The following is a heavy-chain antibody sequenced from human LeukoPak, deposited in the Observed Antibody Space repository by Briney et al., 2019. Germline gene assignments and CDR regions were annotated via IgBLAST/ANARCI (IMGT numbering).Heavy chain of an antibody. D-gene: IGHD5-18*01. V-gene: IGHV4-34*01. Sequence: SETLSLTCAVYGGSFSGYYWSWIRQPPGKGLEWIGEINHSGSTNYNPSLKSRVTISVDTSKNQFSLKLSSVTAADTAVYYCARGPDTAMAEPFDYWGQGTLSPSP. CDR1: GGSFSGYY. CDR3: ARGPDTAMAEPFDY. CDR2: INHSGST. J-gene: IGHJ4*02.